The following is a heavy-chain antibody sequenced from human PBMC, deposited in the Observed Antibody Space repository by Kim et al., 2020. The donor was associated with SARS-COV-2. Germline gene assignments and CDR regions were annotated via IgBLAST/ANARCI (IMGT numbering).Heavy chain of an antibody. Sequence: SGGTFSRYAISWVRQAPGQGLEWMGRIIPILGIANYAQKFQGRVTITADKSTSTAYMELSSLRSEDTAVYYCARVRYSSSPDYDYYYMDV. CDR3: ARVRYSSSPDYDYYYMDV. J-gene: IGHJ6*03. CDR2: IIPILGIA. CDR1: GGTFSRYA. D-gene: IGHD6-6*01. V-gene: IGHV1-69*04.